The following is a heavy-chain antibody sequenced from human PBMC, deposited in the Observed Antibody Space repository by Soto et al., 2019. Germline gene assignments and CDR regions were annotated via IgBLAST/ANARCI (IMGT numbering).Heavy chain of an antibody. Sequence: QVQLVQSGAEVKKPGSSVKVSCKASGGTFSSYTISRVRQAPGQGLEWMGRIIPILGIANYAQKFQGRVTITADTXXSXAXXALSSVRSEDTAVYYCAIQERYDILPGYYDPRIDYWGQGPLVTVSA. CDR2: IIPILGIA. J-gene: IGHJ4*02. CDR1: GGTFSSYT. CDR3: AIQERYDILPGYYDPRIDY. V-gene: IGHV1-69*02. D-gene: IGHD3-9*01.